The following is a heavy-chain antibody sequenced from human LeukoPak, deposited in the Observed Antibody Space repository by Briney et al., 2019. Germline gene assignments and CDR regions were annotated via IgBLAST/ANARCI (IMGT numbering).Heavy chain of an antibody. V-gene: IGHV4-61*02. CDR2: IYTSGST. Sequence: PSQTLSLTCTVSGDSISSGTYYWSWIRQPAGKGLEWIGRIYTSGSTNYNPSLKSRVTISVDTSKNQFSLKLDSVTAADTAVYYCARAKRWLPFDYWSQGTLVTVSS. D-gene: IGHD5-24*01. CDR3: ARAKRWLPFDY. J-gene: IGHJ4*02. CDR1: GDSISSGTYY.